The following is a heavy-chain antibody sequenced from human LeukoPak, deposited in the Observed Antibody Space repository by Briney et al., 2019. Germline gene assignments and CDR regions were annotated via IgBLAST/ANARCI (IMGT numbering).Heavy chain of an antibody. CDR3: AREMRTYYYDSSGYFDY. J-gene: IGHJ4*02. D-gene: IGHD3-22*01. CDR2: IYYSGST. CDR1: GDSISSGGYY. Sequence: SQTLSLTCTVSGDSISSGGYYWSWIRQPPGKGLEWIGYIYYSGSTYYNPSLKGRVTISVDTSKNQFSLKLSSVTAADTAVYYCAREMRTYYYDSSGYFDYWGQGTLVTVSS. V-gene: IGHV4-31*03.